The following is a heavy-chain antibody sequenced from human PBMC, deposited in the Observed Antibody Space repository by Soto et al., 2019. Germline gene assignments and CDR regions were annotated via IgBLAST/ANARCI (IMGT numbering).Heavy chain of an antibody. D-gene: IGHD4-4*01. Sequence: GGALRLSCAASGFTVSNNYMSWVRQAPGKGLEWVSVIFSGGSTNYVDSVKGRFTISRDNSKNTLYLQMNSLRAEDTAVYYCAKSMSDYTIDYWGQGTLVTVSS. CDR2: IFSGGST. V-gene: IGHV3-66*01. J-gene: IGHJ4*02. CDR1: GFTVSNNY. CDR3: AKSMSDYTIDY.